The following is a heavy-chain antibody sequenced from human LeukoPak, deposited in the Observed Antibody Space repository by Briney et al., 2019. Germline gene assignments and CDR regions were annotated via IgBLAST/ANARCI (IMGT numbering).Heavy chain of an antibody. J-gene: IGHJ4*02. D-gene: IGHD4-17*01. Sequence: EASVTVSCKASGGTFSSYAISWVRQAPGQGLEWMGRIIPILGIANYAQKFQGRVTITADKSTSTAYMELSSLRSEDTAVYYCGYGDYDGSVDYWGQGTLVTVSS. V-gene: IGHV1-69*04. CDR2: IIPILGIA. CDR1: GGTFSSYA. CDR3: GYGDYDGSVDY.